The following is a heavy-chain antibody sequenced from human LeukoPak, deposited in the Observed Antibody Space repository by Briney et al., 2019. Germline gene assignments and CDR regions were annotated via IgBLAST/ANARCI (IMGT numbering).Heavy chain of an antibody. CDR3: AEDKDTAAGLDY. Sequence: GGSLRLSCAASGFTFDDYAMHWVRQAPGKGLEWVSGISWNSGSIGYADSVKGRFTISRDNAKNSLYLQMNSLRAEDTALYYCAEDKDTAAGLDYWGQGTLVTVSS. CDR2: ISWNSGSI. D-gene: IGHD6-25*01. CDR1: GFTFDDYA. V-gene: IGHV3-9*01. J-gene: IGHJ4*02.